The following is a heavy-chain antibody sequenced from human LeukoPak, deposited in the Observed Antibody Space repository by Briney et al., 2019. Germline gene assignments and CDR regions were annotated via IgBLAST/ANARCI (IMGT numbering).Heavy chain of an antibody. J-gene: IGHJ4*02. CDR1: GYSFTSYW. D-gene: IGHD3-10*01. V-gene: IGHV5-51*01. Sequence: KCGESLKISCKGSGYSFTSYWIGWVRQMPGKGLECMGIIYPGDSDTRYSPSFQGQVTISADKSISTAYLQWSSLKASDTAMYYCARGGHYYYGSDSFDYWGQGTLVTVSS. CDR2: IYPGDSDT. CDR3: ARGGHYYYGSDSFDY.